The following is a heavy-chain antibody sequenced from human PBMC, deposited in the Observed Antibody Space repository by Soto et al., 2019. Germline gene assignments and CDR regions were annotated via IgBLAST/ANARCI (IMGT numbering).Heavy chain of an antibody. CDR3: VRGSYWGCGCHFAS. CDR1: GGTVTDYY. D-gene: IGHD2-21*02. Sequence: SETLSLTCTVYGGTVTDYYWSWVRQPAGKGLEWIGRIRPGGNTNYSPSLMSRVTMSVDTSHNQFSLKLTSVTAADTAVYYCVRGSYWGCGCHFASLGQGALVTVSS. V-gene: IGHV4-4*07. J-gene: IGHJ5*01. CDR2: IRPGGNT.